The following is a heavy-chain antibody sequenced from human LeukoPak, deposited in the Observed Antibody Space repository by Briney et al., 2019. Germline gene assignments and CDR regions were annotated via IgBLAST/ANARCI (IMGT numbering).Heavy chain of an antibody. CDR3: ARDPIVTSGNFDY. J-gene: IGHJ4*02. CDR2: ITASSNYI. CDR1: GFTFSRYS. Sequence: GSLRLSCPASGFTFSRYSMNWVRQAPGKELEWVSSITASSNYIYYADSVKVRFTISRDNAKNSVYLQLNSLRAEDTAVYFCARDPIVTSGNFDYWGQGTLVTVST. D-gene: IGHD3-10*01. V-gene: IGHV3-21*01.